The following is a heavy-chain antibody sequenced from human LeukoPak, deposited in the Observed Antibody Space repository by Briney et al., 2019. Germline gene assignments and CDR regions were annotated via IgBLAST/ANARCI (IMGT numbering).Heavy chain of an antibody. CDR1: GYSFTSYW. D-gene: IGHD2-2*01. CDR3: ARRWVPAEKKSCFDP. J-gene: IGHJ5*02. Sequence: GGSLQISCQASGYSFTSYWIGWVRPMPGKGLEWMGIIYPGDSDTRYSPSFQGQVTISVDKSISTAYLQWSSLKASDTAMYYCARRWVPAEKKSCFDPWGQGTLVTVSS. V-gene: IGHV5-51*01. CDR2: IYPGDSDT.